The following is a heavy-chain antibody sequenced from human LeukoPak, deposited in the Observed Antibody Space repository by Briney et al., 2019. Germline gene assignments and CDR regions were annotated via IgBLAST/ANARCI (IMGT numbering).Heavy chain of an antibody. CDR2: IYHSGRD. J-gene: IGHJ4*02. Sequence: SGTLSLTCAVSGGAISNSNWWSWVRQPPGKGLEWIGEIYHSGRDNYNPSLKSRATISLETSKNQFSLRLTSVTAADTAVYYCARRVAVTGIYCFDLWGQGTPVTVSS. CDR3: ARRVAVTGIYCFDL. D-gene: IGHD6-19*01. CDR1: GGAISNSNW. V-gene: IGHV4-4*02.